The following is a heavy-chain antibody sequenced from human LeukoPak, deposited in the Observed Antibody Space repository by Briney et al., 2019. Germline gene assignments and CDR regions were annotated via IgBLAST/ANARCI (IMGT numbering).Heavy chain of an antibody. CDR3: IKDLRLDLHLDTFEI. D-gene: IGHD1-7*01. Sequence: GKSLRLSRAASGFALDDYAMHWVRQAPGKGLEWVASISWDSGNSVYADSVKGRFTLSRDNAKNSLYLQMNSLTPEDTALYYCIKDLRLDLHLDTFEIWGQGTMVTVSS. CDR2: ISWDSGNS. J-gene: IGHJ3*02. V-gene: IGHV3-9*01. CDR1: GFALDDYA.